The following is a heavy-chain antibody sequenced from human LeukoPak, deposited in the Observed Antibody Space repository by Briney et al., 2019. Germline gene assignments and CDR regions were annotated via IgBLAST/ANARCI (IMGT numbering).Heavy chain of an antibody. CDR2: IYYRGST. Sequence: SETLSLTCTVSGGSISSYYWSWIRQPPGKGLEWIGYIYYRGSTNYNPSLRSRVTISVDTSRNQFSLRLSSVTAADTAVYYCARHAYTWSDYYGSSGEAPGAFDIWGHGTMVTVSS. CDR3: ARHAYTWSDYYGSSGEAPGAFDI. CDR1: GGSISSYY. D-gene: IGHD1-26*01. V-gene: IGHV4-59*08. J-gene: IGHJ3*02.